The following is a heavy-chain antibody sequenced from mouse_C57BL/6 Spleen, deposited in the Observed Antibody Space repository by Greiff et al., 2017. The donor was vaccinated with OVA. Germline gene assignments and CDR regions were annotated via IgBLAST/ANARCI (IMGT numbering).Heavy chain of an antibody. V-gene: IGHV5-17*01. J-gene: IGHJ4*01. Sequence: EVQVVESGGGLVKPGGSLKLSCAASGFTFSDYGMHWVRQAPEKGLEWVAYISSGSSTIYYADTVKGRFTISRDNAKNTLFLQLTMLMTEDTAMYYCASDGYYDAIDYWGQGTSVTVSS. CDR3: ASDGYYDAIDY. CDR1: GFTFSDYG. CDR2: ISSGSSTI. D-gene: IGHD2-3*01.